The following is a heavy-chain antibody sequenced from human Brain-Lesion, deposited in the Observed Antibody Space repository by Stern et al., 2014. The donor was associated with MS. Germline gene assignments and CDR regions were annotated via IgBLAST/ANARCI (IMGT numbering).Heavy chain of an antibody. CDR3: ARGVDP. CDR2: IKSDGREK. J-gene: IGHJ5*02. V-gene: IGHV3-7*01. Sequence: EVQLVESGGGLVQPGGSLRLSCAASGFRFSNYWMSWVRQAPGKGPEWVANIKSDGREKLYVDSVKGRFTISRDNAKNSLYLQMNSLRAEDTAVYYCARGVDPWGQGTLVTVYS. CDR1: GFRFSNYW.